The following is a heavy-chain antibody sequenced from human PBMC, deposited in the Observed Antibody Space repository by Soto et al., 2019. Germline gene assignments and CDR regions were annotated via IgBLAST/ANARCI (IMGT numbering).Heavy chain of an antibody. CDR2: IIPIFGTA. D-gene: IGHD3-10*01. J-gene: IGHJ4*02. CDR1: GGTFSSYA. V-gene: IGHV1-69*13. Sequence: SVKVSCKASGGTFSSYAISWVRQAPGQGLEWMGGIIPIFGTANYAQKFQGRVTITADESTSTAYMELSSLRSEDTAVYYCARGRLSTMVRGVISRFDYWGQGTLVTVSS. CDR3: ARGRLSTMVRGVISRFDY.